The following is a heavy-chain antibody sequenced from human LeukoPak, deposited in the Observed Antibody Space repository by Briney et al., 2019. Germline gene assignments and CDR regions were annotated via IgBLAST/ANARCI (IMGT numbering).Heavy chain of an antibody. J-gene: IGHJ5*02. CDR1: GFTFSSYA. Sequence: GGSLRLSCAASGFTFSSYAMSWIRQAPGKGLEWVSYISSSGSTIYYADSVKGRFTISRDNAKNSLYLQMNSLRAEDTAVYYCARGDYVWGSYRPETNNWFDPWGQGTLVTVSS. CDR3: ARGDYVWGSYRPETNNWFDP. D-gene: IGHD3-16*02. CDR2: ISSSGSTI. V-gene: IGHV3-11*01.